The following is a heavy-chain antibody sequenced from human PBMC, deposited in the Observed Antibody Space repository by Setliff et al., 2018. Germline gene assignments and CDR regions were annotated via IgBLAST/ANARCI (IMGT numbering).Heavy chain of an antibody. Sequence: SETLSLTCAVSGGSISSGSHFWTWIRQSAGKGLEWIGHIYTSGNTNYNPSLKSRVTISADTSKNQFSLNLSSVTASDTAVYYCAREGRGTYALFYYMDVWGKGTSVTVSS. CDR2: IYTSGNT. CDR1: GGSISSGSHF. D-gene: IGHD3-10*01. CDR3: AREGRGTYALFYYMDV. V-gene: IGHV4-61*09. J-gene: IGHJ6*03.